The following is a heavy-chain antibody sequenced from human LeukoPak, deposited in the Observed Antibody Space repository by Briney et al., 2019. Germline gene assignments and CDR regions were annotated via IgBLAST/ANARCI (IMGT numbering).Heavy chain of an antibody. Sequence: SETLSLTCAVSGYSISSGYYWGWIRQPPGKGLEWIGSIYHSGSTYYNPSLKSRVTISVDTSKNQFTLKLSSVTAADTAVYYCARANGDFDYWGQGTLVTVSS. D-gene: IGHD3-10*01. CDR1: GYSISSGYY. CDR2: IYHSGST. J-gene: IGHJ4*02. V-gene: IGHV4-38-2*01. CDR3: ARANGDFDY.